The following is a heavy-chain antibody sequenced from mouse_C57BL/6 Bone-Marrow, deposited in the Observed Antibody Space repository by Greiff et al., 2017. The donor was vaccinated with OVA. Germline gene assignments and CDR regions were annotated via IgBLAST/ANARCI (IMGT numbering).Heavy chain of an antibody. V-gene: IGHV1-5*01. D-gene: IGHD1-1*01. CDR1: GYTITSYW. CDR3: TTADGSSVFYFDY. CDR2: IYPGNSDT. J-gene: IGHJ2*01. Sequence: VQLQQSGTVLARPGASVKMSCKTSGYTITSYWMHWVKQRPGQGLEWIGAIYPGNSDTSYNQKFKGKAKLTAVTSASTAYMELSSLTNEDSAVYYCTTADGSSVFYFDYWGQGTTLTVSS.